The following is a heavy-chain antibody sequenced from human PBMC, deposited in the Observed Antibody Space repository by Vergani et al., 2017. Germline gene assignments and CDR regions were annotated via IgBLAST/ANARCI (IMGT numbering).Heavy chain of an antibody. CDR2: INPSGGHT. V-gene: IGHV1-46*03. D-gene: IGHD3-9*01. Sequence: QVQVVQSGAEVKKSGASVKVSCKTSEYTFSNYYMHLVRQAPGQGLEWMGIINPSGGHTNYAQKFQGRVTITRDTSTSTVYMELSSLRSEDTAIYYCARGDYGILTGYRYWGQGTLVNVSA. CDR1: EYTFSNYY. CDR3: ARGDYGILTGYRY. J-gene: IGHJ4*02.